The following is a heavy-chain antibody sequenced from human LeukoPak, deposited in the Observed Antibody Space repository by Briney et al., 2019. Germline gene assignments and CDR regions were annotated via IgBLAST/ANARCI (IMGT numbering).Heavy chain of an antibody. CDR3: ARVRGGLWYAFDI. CDR1: GFTFSDYY. V-gene: IGHV3-72*01. CDR2: IQTKVNSYTT. J-gene: IGHJ3*02. D-gene: IGHD2-8*02. Sequence: PGGSLRLSCAVSGFTFSDYYMDWVRQAPGKGLEWVGRIQTKVNSYTTEYAASVKGRFTISGDDSKNSLYLQMNSLITEDMAVYCCARVRGGLWYAFDIWGQGTMVTVSS.